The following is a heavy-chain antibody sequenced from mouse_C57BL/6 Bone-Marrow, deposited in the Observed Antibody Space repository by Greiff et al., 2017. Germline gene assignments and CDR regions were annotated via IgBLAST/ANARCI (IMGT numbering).Heavy chain of an antibody. D-gene: IGHD3-2*02. CDR1: GYAFSSSW. CDR2: IHPGDGDT. Sequence: QVQLQQSGPELVKPGASVKISCKASGYAFSSSWMNWVKQRPGKGLEWIGRIHPGDGDTNYNGKFKGKATLTADKSSSTAYMQLSSLTSEDSAVYFCARPRQLRLSFAYWGQGTLVTVSA. V-gene: IGHV1-82*01. J-gene: IGHJ3*01. CDR3: ARPRQLRLSFAY.